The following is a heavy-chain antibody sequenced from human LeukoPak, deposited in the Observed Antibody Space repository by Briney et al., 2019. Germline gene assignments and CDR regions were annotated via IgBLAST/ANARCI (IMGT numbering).Heavy chain of an antibody. V-gene: IGHV4-59*11. D-gene: IGHD3-22*01. CDR1: GGSLSTHH. CDR2: ISDSGST. J-gene: IGHJ4*02. Sequence: SETLSLTCVVSGGSLSTHHWSWIRQSPGRGLEWIGYISDSGSTNYNPSLKSRVTISVDTSKNQFSLMLSSVTAADTAVYYCARGYDSSAYYPFKYWGQGTLVTVSS. CDR3: ARGYDSSAYYPFKY.